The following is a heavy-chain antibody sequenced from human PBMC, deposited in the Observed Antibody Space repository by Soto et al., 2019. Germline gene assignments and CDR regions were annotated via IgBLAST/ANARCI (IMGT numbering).Heavy chain of an antibody. Sequence: VHLVESGGGLLQPGGSLRLSCAASGFTFINYNMNWVRQAPGKGPEWVSYISSRSSTIYYADSVKGRFTISRDNAKHSLYLQMNSLRDEATDMYYCARDCGKGYGIDVCVQRTTVTVSS. CDR1: GFTFINYN. J-gene: IGHJ6*02. CDR2: ISSRSSTI. CDR3: ARDCGKGYGIDV. V-gene: IGHV3-48*02.